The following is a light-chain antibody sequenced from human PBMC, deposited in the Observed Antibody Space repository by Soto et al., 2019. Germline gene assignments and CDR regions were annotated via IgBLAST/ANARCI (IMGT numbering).Light chain of an antibody. V-gene: IGLV1-44*01. J-gene: IGLJ7*01. Sequence: QSVLTQPPSASGTPGQVFTISCSGSNSNIGDNSVNWYQQLPGTAPKLLIYSDNRRPSGVPDRFSGSKSGTSASLAISGLQSEDEAEYYCATWDDSLNAAVFGGGTQLTVL. CDR1: NSNIGDNS. CDR3: ATWDDSLNAAV. CDR2: SDN.